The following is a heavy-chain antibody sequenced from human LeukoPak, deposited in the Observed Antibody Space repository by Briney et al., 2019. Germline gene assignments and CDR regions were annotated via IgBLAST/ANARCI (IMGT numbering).Heavy chain of an antibody. CDR2: IYYSGST. J-gene: IGHJ4*02. V-gene: IGHV4-39*01. CDR3: ATSGYDFWSGYSLYYFDY. D-gene: IGHD3-3*01. Sequence: SETLSLTCTVSGGSISSSSYYWGWIRQPPGKGLEWIGSIYYSGSTYYNPSLKSRVTISVDTSKNQFSLKLSSVTAADTAVYYCATSGYDFWSGYSLYYFDYWGQGALVTVSS. CDR1: GGSISSSSYY.